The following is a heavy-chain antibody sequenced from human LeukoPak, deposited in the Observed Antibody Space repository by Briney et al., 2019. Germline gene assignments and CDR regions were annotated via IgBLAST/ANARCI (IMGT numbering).Heavy chain of an antibody. CDR1: GITLNGYS. J-gene: IGHJ4*02. V-gene: IGHV3-21*01. CDR3: ARDLTTVASFDY. Sequence: GGSLRLSCAGSGITLNGYSVNWVRQAPGKGLEWVSSISSTSTYIYYTDSVKGRFTISRDNAKNSVYLQMSSLRVEDTAAYYCARDLTTVASFDYWGQGTLVTAPS. CDR2: ISSTSTYI. D-gene: IGHD4-23*01.